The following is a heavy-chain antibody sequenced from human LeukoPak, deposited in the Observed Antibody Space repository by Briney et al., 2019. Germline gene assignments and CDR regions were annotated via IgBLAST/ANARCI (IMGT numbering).Heavy chain of an antibody. J-gene: IGHJ4*02. CDR2: IIPIFGIA. V-gene: IGHV1-69*04. D-gene: IGHD3-22*01. CDR1: GGTFSSYA. Sequence: SVKASCKASGGTFSSYAISWVRQAPGQGLEWMGRIIPIFGIANYAQKFQGRVTITADKSTSTAYMELSSLRSEDTAVYYCASDQENYYDSSGYYFGDYWGQGTLVTVSS. CDR3: ASDQENYYDSSGYYFGDY.